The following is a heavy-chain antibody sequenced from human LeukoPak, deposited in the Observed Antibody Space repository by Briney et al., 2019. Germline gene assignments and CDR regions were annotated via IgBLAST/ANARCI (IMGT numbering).Heavy chain of an antibody. D-gene: IGHD3-22*01. V-gene: IGHV3-23*01. CDR1: GFTFSTYW. CDR3: AKDGGISITMIVVNYFDY. Sequence: PGGSLRLSCAASGFTFSTYWMSWVRQAPGKGLEWVSAISGSGGSTYYADSVKGRFTISGDNSKNTLYLQMNSLRAEDTAVYYCAKDGGISITMIVVNYFDYWGQGTLVTVSS. CDR2: ISGSGGST. J-gene: IGHJ4*02.